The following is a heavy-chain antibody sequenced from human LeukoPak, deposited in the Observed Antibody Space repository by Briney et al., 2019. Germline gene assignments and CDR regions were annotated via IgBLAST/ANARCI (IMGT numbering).Heavy chain of an antibody. J-gene: IGHJ5*02. V-gene: IGHV3-9*01. CDR3: AKAYSYGFGEGLGRDNWFDP. CDR2: ISWNSGSI. CDR1: GFTFDDYA. D-gene: IGHD5-18*01. Sequence: GRSLRLSCAASGFTFDDYAVHWVRQAPGKGLEWVSGISWNSGSIGYADSVKGRFTISRDNAKNSLYLQMNSLRAEDTALYYCAKAYSYGFGEGLGRDNWFDPWGQGTLVTVSS.